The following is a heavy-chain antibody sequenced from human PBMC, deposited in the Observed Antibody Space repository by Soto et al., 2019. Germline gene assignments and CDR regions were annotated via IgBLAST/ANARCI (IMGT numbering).Heavy chain of an antibody. V-gene: IGHV4-61*01. CDR2: IYYSGST. Sequence: ASETLSLTCTVSGGSVSSGSYYWSWIRQPPGKGLEWIGYIYYSGSTNYNPSLKSRVTISVDTSKNQFSLKLSSVTAADTAVYYCARDGGRGGSNWGQGTLVTVSS. D-gene: IGHD1-26*01. CDR3: ARDGGRGGSN. CDR1: GGSVSSGSYY. J-gene: IGHJ4*02.